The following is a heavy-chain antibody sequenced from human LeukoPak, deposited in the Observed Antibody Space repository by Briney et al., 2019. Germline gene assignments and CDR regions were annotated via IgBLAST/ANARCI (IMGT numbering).Heavy chain of an antibody. D-gene: IGHD3-10*01. CDR3: ARGYYGPPPGFLWFDP. V-gene: IGHV4-59*01. CDR1: GGSISSYY. CDR2: IYYSGSA. Sequence: SETLSLTCTVSGGSISSYYWSWIRQPPGKGLEWIGYIYYSGSANYNPSLKSRVTISVDTSENQFSLKLSSVTAADTAVYYCARGYYGPPPGFLWFDPWGQGTLVTVSS. J-gene: IGHJ5*02.